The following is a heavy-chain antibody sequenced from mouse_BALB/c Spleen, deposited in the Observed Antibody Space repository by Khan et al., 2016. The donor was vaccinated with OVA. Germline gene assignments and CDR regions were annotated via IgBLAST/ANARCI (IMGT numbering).Heavy chain of an antibody. CDR3: ARGMGLLRGAMDY. D-gene: IGHD2-3*01. CDR2: INPYNDDT. CDR1: GYTFTTYV. J-gene: IGHJ4*01. Sequence: EVQLQESGPELVKPGASVKMSCKASGYTFTTYVIHWVKQKPGQDLEWFGYINPYNDDTKYNEKFKGKATLTSDKSSTTAYMEFSSLTSEDSAVYYCARGMGLLRGAMDYWGQGTSVTVSS. V-gene: IGHV1S136*01.